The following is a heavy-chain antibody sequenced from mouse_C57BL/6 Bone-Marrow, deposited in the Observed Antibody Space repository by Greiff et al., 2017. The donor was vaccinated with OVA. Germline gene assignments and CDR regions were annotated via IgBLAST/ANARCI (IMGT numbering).Heavy chain of an antibody. J-gene: IGHJ3*01. CDR3: TRCPPYDGYFAWFAY. V-gene: IGHV1-15*01. CDR1: GYTFTDYE. D-gene: IGHD2-3*01. Sequence: VQLQQSGAELVRPGASVTLSCKASGYTFTDYEMHWVKQTPVHGLEWIGAIDPETGGTAYNQKFKGKGILTADKSSSTAYMELRSLTSEDSAVYYCTRCPPYDGYFAWFAYWGQGTLVTVSA. CDR2: IDPETGGT.